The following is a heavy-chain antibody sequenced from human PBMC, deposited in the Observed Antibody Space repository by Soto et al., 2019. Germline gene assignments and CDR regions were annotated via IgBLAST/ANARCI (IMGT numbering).Heavy chain of an antibody. V-gene: IGHV1-2*02. J-gene: IGHJ6*02. CDR1: GYTFTGYY. Sequence: ASVKVSCKASGYTFTGYYMHWVRQAPGQGLEWMGWINPNSGGTNYAQKFQGRVTMTTDTPTSTAYMELRSLTSDDTAVYYCAREGYCSSGSCALYSHDYFGMDVWGQGTTVTVSS. CDR3: AREGYCSSGSCALYSHDYFGMDV. CDR2: INPNSGGT. D-gene: IGHD2-15*01.